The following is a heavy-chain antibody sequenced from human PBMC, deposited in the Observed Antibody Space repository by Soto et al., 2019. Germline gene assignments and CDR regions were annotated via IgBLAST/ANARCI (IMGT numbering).Heavy chain of an antibody. CDR1: CGSISSYY. D-gene: IGHD3-22*01. J-gene: IGHJ5*02. CDR2: IYYSGST. V-gene: IGHV4-59*12. Sequence: SETLSLTCTVSCGSISSYYWSWIRQPPGKGLEWIGYIYYSGSTNYNPSLKSRVTISVDTSKNQFSLKLSSVTAADTAVYYCARAPITMIVLGFDPWGQGTLVTVSS. CDR3: ARAPITMIVLGFDP.